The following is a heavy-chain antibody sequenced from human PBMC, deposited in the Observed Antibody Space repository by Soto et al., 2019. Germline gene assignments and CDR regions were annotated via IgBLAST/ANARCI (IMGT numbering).Heavy chain of an antibody. J-gene: IGHJ5*02. D-gene: IGHD6-13*01. CDR3: ARVFSDHENWYTRFDP. CDR2: MNPNSANT. V-gene: IGHV1-8*01. Sequence: ASVKVSCKASGYTFTSYDINWVRQATGQGLEWMGCMNPNSANTGYAQNFQGRVTMTRNTSISTAYMELNSLTTGDTAVYYGARVFSDHENWYTRFDPGGQGTLVTVSS. CDR1: GYTFTSYD.